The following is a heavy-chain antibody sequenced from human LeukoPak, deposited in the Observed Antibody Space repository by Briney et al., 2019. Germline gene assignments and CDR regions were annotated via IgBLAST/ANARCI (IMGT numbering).Heavy chain of an antibody. CDR1: GFTFSSYA. CDR3: ARDAYYYDSSGEGKLDY. V-gene: IGHV3-7*01. Sequence: GGSLRLSCAASGFTFSSYAMSWVRQAPGKGLEWVANIKQDGSEKYYVDSVKGRFTISRDNAKNSLYLQMNSLRAEDTAVYYCARDAYYYDSSGEGKLDYWGQGTLVTVSS. D-gene: IGHD3-22*01. CDR2: IKQDGSEK. J-gene: IGHJ4*02.